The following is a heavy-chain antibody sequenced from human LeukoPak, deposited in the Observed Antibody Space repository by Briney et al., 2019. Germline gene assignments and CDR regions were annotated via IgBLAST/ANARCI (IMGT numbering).Heavy chain of an antibody. CDR2: INWNGGST. Sequence: GGSLRLSCAASGFTFDDYGMSWVRQAPGKGLEWVSGINWNGGSTGYADSVKGRFTISRDNAKNSLYLQMNSLRAEDTAVYYCARDAGFHGYGDFFFDYWGQGTLVTVSS. J-gene: IGHJ4*02. CDR1: GFTFDDYG. CDR3: ARDAGFHGYGDFFFDY. V-gene: IGHV3-20*04. D-gene: IGHD4-17*01.